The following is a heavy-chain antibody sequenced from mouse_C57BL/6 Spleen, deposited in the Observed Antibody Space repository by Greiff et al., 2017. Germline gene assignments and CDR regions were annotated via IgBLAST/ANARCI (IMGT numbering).Heavy chain of an antibody. CDR3: AGWDFWVRGYAMDY. Sequence: QVHVKQPGTELVKPGASVKLSCKASGYTFTSYWMHWVKQRAGQGLEWIGNINPSNGGTNYNEKFKSKATLTVDKSSSTAYMQLSSLTSEDSAVYYCAGWDFWVRGYAMDYWGQGTSVTVSS. CDR2: INPSNGGT. J-gene: IGHJ4*01. D-gene: IGHD4-1*01. V-gene: IGHV1-53*01. CDR1: GYTFTSYW.